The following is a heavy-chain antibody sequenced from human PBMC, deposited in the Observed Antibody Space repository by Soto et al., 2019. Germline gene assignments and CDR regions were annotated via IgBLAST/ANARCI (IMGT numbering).Heavy chain of an antibody. CDR2: IWPDGSEK. D-gene: IGHD6-19*01. CDR1: GFTFSTYG. V-gene: IGHV3-33*08. CDR3: VRGGIAVTGTAL. Sequence: PGGSLRLSCAASGFTFSTYGMHWVRQAPGKGLEWVAVIWPDGSEKYYADSVKGRFTISRDNSKSTLYLQMNSLRVEDTAVYYRVRGGIAVTGTALWGQGILVTVSS. J-gene: IGHJ4*02.